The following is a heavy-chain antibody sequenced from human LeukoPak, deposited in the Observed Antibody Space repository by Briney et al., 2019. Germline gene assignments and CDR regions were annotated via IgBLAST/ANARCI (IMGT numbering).Heavy chain of an antibody. Sequence: GGSLRLSCAASGFTFDDYGMSWVRQAPGKGLEWVSGINWNGGSTGYADSVKGRFTISRDNAKNSLYLQMNSLRAEDTALYYCARDRLLVEGFGVVIKPRYYYYYYMDVWGKGTTVTVSS. J-gene: IGHJ6*03. CDR3: ARDRLLVEGFGVVIKPRYYYYYYMDV. CDR1: GFTFDDYG. D-gene: IGHD3-3*01. V-gene: IGHV3-20*04. CDR2: INWNGGST.